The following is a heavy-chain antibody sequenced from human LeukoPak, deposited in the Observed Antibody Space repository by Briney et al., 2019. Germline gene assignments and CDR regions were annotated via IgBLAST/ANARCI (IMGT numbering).Heavy chain of an antibody. Sequence: SETLSPTCTVSGGSISSSSYYWGWIRQPPGKGLEWIGSIYYSGSTYYNPSLKSRVTISVDTSNNQFSLKLSSVTAADTAVYYCARRDYCTSTTCYESYNWFDPWGQGTLVTVSS. V-gene: IGHV4-39*01. CDR3: ARRDYCTSTTCYESYNWFDP. CDR2: IYYSGST. CDR1: GGSISSSSYY. D-gene: IGHD2-2*01. J-gene: IGHJ5*02.